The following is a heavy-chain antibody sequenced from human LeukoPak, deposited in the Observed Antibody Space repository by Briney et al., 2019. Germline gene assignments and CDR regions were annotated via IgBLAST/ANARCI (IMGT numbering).Heavy chain of an antibody. CDR3: ASQSYYDFWSGYPKALDY. CDR2: ISSSSSTI. CDR1: GFTFGSYS. D-gene: IGHD3-3*01. V-gene: IGHV3-48*01. J-gene: IGHJ4*02. Sequence: GGSLRLSCAASGFTFGSYSMNWVRQAPGKGLEWVSYISSSSSTIYYADSVKGRFTISRDNAKNSLYLQMNSLRAEDTAVYYCASQSYYDFWSGYPKALDYWGQGTLVTVSS.